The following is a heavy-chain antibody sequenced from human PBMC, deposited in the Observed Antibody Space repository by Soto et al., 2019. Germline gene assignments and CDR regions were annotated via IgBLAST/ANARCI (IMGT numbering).Heavy chain of an antibody. CDR2: INSDGSST. Sequence: GGSLRLSCAASGFTFSNYWMHWVRQASGKGLVWVSRINSDGSSTSYADSVKGRFTISRDNAKNTLYLQMNSLRAEDTAVYYCARDGGYSGRRGLDYWGQGTLVTVSS. J-gene: IGHJ4*02. CDR1: GFTFSNYW. CDR3: ARDGGYSGRRGLDY. V-gene: IGHV3-74*01. D-gene: IGHD5-12*01.